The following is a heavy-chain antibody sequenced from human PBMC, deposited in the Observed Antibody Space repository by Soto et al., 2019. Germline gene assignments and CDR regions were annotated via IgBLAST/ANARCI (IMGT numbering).Heavy chain of an antibody. D-gene: IGHD6-19*01. Sequence: PVGSLRLSCAASGFTFSSYGMHWVRQAPGKGLEWVAVISYDGSNKYYADSVKGRFTISRDNSKNTLYLQMNSLRVEDTAVYYCAKDLLHQWLVPGPFDYWGQGTLVTVS. CDR1: GFTFSSYG. CDR3: AKDLLHQWLVPGPFDY. V-gene: IGHV3-30*18. J-gene: IGHJ4*02. CDR2: ISYDGSNK.